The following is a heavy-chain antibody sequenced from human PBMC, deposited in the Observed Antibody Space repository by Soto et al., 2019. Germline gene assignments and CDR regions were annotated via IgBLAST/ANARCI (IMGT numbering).Heavy chain of an antibody. CDR2: ISAYTGNT. D-gene: IGHD4-17*01. CDR1: GYTFTSYG. J-gene: IGHJ4*02. Sequence: ASVKVSCKASGYTFTSYGISWVRQAPGQGLEWMGWISAYTGNTNYAQKLQGRVTMTTDTSTSTAYMELRSLRSDDTAAYYCASFYGEDGPLDYWGQGTLVTVSS. CDR3: ASFYGEDGPLDY. V-gene: IGHV1-18*04.